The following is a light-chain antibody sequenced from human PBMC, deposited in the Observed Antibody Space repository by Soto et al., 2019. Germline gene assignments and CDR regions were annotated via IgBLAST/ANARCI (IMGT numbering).Light chain of an antibody. Sequence: EIVLTQSPGTLSLSPGDRATLSCRASQSVSSNFLAWYQQKPGQAPRLLVYGASSRATGIPDRFSGSGSGTDFTLTISRLEPDDFAVYYCQQYGNSPPWTFGQGTKVEIK. V-gene: IGKV3-20*01. J-gene: IGKJ1*01. CDR3: QQYGNSPPWT. CDR1: QSVSSNF. CDR2: GAS.